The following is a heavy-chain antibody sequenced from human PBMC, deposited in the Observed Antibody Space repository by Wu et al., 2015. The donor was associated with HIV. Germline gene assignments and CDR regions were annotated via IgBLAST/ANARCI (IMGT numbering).Heavy chain of an antibody. V-gene: IGHV1-18*01. CDR3: ARVGCSSISCWYYFDY. J-gene: IGHJ4*02. D-gene: IGHD2-2*01. CDR1: GYRFTSHG. Sequence: QVQLVQSGAEVKKPGASVKVSCKASGYRFTSHGISWVRQAPGQGLEWMGWISTYNGNRNYVQKFQGRVTMTTDTSTNTACMELRSLRSDDTAIYYCARVGCSSISCWYYFDYWGQGTLVTVSS. CDR2: ISTYNGNR.